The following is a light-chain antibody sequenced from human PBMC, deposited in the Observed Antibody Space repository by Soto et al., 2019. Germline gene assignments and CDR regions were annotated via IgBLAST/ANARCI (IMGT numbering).Light chain of an antibody. Sequence: DVQMTQSPSTLSASVGDNVTITCRASQSISRWLAWYQQKPGKAPNLLIFDVSNLKSGVPSRFSGSGSETEFTLTISSQQPDDSATYYCHQYNGYSVWAFGQGTKVDIK. CDR3: HQYNGYSVWA. J-gene: IGKJ1*01. CDR2: DVS. V-gene: IGKV1-5*01. CDR1: QSISRW.